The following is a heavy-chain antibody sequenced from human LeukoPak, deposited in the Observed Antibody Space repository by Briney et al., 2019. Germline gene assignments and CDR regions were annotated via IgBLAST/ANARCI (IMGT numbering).Heavy chain of an antibody. CDR3: ARDNKLGYCSSTSCYSIGWFDP. CDR1: GGSFSGYY. CDR2: INHSGST. V-gene: IGHV4-34*01. D-gene: IGHD2-2*01. Sequence: PSETLSLTCAVYGGSFSGYYWSWIRQPPGKGLEWIGEINHSGSTNYNPSLKSRVTISVDTSKNQFSLKLSSVTAADTAVYYCARDNKLGYCSSTSCYSIGWFDPWGQGTLVTVSS. J-gene: IGHJ5*02.